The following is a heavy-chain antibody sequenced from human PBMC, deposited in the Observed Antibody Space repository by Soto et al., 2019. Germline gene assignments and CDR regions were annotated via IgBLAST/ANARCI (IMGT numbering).Heavy chain of an antibody. Sequence: PSETLSLTCTVSGGSISSSSYYWGWIRQPPGKGLEWIGSIYYSGSTYYNPSLKSRVTISVDTSKNQFSLKLSSVTAADTAVYYCARLGEMATVRFDPWGQGTLLTVSS. V-gene: IGHV4-39*01. D-gene: IGHD5-12*01. J-gene: IGHJ5*02. CDR1: GGSISSSSYY. CDR3: ARLGEMATVRFDP. CDR2: IYYSGST.